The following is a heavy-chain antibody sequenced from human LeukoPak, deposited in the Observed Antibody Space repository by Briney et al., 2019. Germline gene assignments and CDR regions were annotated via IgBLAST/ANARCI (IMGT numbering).Heavy chain of an antibody. V-gene: IGHV1-2*02. D-gene: IGHD1-1*01. CDR1: GYTFTGYY. J-gene: IGHJ6*03. CDR2: INPNSGGT. CDR3: ARFPRHPIQLELGLNYYYMDV. Sequence: ASVKVSCKASGYTFTGYYMHWVRQAPGQGLEWMGWINPNSGGTNYAQKFQGRVTMTRDTSISTAYMELSRLRSDDTAVYYCARFPRHPIQLELGLNYYYMDVWGKGTTVTVSS.